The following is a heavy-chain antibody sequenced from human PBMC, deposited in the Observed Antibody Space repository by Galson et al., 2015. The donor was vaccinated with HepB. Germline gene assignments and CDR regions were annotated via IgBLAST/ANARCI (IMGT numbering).Heavy chain of an antibody. Sequence: SVKVSCKASGGTFSSYAISWVRQAPGQGLEWMGGIIPIFGTANYAQKFQGRVTITADKSTSTAYMELSSLKASDTAMYYCARQWGSGSYYSLDYWGQGTLVTVST. V-gene: IGHV1-69*06. D-gene: IGHD3-10*01. CDR3: ARQWGSGSYYSLDY. CDR2: IIPIFGTA. J-gene: IGHJ4*02. CDR1: GGTFSSYA.